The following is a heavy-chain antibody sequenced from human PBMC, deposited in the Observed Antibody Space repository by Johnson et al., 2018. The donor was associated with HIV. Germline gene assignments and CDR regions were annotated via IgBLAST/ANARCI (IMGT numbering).Heavy chain of an antibody. J-gene: IGHJ3*02. CDR2: IKQDGSGK. CDR1: GFTFSSYW. V-gene: IGHV3-7*01. Sequence: VQLVESGGGLVQPGGSLRLSCAASGFTFSSYWMSWVRQAPGKGLEWVANIKQDGSGKYYVDSVKGRFTISRDNAKNSLYLQMNSLRAEDTAVYYCARYDAVAPGSAFDIWGQGTMVTVSS. D-gene: IGHD6-19*01. CDR3: ARYDAVAPGSAFDI.